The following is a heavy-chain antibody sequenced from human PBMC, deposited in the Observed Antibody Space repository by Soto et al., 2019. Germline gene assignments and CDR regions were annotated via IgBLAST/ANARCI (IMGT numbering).Heavy chain of an antibody. J-gene: IGHJ4*02. CDR1: GGSISSYY. V-gene: IGHV4-59*01. CDR3: AREPSGYGSGSYYDY. D-gene: IGHD3-10*01. CDR2: IYYSGST. Sequence: SETLSLTCTVSGGSISSYYWSWIRQPPGKGLEWIGYIYYSGSTNYNPSLKSRVTISVDTPKNQFSLRLSSVTAADTAVYYCAREPSGYGSGSYYDYWGQGTLVTVSS.